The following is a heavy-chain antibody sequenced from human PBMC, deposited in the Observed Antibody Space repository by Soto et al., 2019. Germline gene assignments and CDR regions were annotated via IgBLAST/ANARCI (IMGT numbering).Heavy chain of an antibody. CDR3: ARVNGYYDSSGYYPLYYFDY. CDR2: IIPIFGTA. V-gene: IGHV1-69*01. D-gene: IGHD3-22*01. CDR1: GGTFGSYA. J-gene: IGHJ4*02. Sequence: QVQLVQSGAEVKKPGSSVKVSCKASGGTFGSYAISWVRQAPGQGLEWMGGIIPIFGTANYAQKFQGRVTITADESTSTAYMELSSLRSEDTAVYYCARVNGYYDSSGYYPLYYFDYWGQGTLVTVSS.